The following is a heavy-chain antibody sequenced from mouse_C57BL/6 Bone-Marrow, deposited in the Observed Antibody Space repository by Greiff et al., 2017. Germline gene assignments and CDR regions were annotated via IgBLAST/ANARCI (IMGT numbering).Heavy chain of an antibody. CDR2: IYPGSGNT. CDR1: GYTFTDYY. Sequence: VQGVESGPELVKPGASVKISCKASGYTFTDYYINWVKQRPGQGLEWIARIYPGSGNTYYNEKFKGKATLTAEKSSSTAYMQLSSLTSEDSAVYFCARRNYVLAMDYWGQGTSVTVSS. J-gene: IGHJ4*01. V-gene: IGHV1-76*01. D-gene: IGHD2-1*01. CDR3: ARRNYVLAMDY.